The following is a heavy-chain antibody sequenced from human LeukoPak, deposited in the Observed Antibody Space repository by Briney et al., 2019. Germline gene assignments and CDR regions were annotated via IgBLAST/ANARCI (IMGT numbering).Heavy chain of an antibody. CDR3: ARDRAFDCSGGSCYYFQH. D-gene: IGHD2-15*01. CDR1: GYSISSGYY. Sequence: SETLSLTCTVSGYSISSGYYWGWIRQPPGKGLEWIGSIYHSGGTYYNPSLKSRVTISVDTSKNQFSLKLSSVTAADTAVYYCARDRAFDCSGGSCYYFQHWGQGTLVTVSS. CDR2: IYHSGGT. J-gene: IGHJ1*01. V-gene: IGHV4-38-2*02.